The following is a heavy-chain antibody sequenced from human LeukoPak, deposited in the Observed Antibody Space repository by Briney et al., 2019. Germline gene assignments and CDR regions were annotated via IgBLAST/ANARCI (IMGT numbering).Heavy chain of an antibody. D-gene: IGHD6-19*01. J-gene: IGHJ5*02. V-gene: IGHV4-31*03. CDR2: IYYSGST. Sequence: SETLSLTCTVSGGSISSGGYYWSWIRQHPGKGLEWIGYIYYSGSTYYNPSLKSRVTISVDTSKNQFSLKLSSVTAADTAVYYCAREHIAVAGTYRFDPWGQGTLVTVSS. CDR3: AREHIAVAGTYRFDP. CDR1: GGSISSGGYY.